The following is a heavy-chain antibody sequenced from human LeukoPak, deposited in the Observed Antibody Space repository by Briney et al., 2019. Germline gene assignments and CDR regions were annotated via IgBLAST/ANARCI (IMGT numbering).Heavy chain of an antibody. D-gene: IGHD3-22*01. CDR3: AREGGRAYYYDSNSRFDY. V-gene: IGHV3-30-3*01. J-gene: IGHJ4*02. CDR2: ISYDGSNK. CDR1: GFTFSSYA. Sequence: GGSLRPSCAASGFTFSSYAMHWVRQAPGKGLEWVAVISYDGSNKYYADSVKGRFTISRDNSKNTLYLQMNSLRAEDTAVYYCAREGGRAYYYDSNSRFDYWGQGTLVTVSS.